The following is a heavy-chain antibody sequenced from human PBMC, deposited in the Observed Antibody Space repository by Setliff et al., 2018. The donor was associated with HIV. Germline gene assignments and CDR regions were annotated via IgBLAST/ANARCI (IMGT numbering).Heavy chain of an antibody. CDR2: IYHSGTT. V-gene: IGHV4-38-2*01. CDR3: ARLPDINSWPFDY. Sequence: SETLSLTCAVSGYSISSGYYWGWIRQTPGKGLEWIGSIYHSGTTYYNPSLRSRVTISVDTSKNQFSLSLSSVTAADTAVYYCARLPDINSWPFDYWARGTLVTVSS. D-gene: IGHD6-13*01. CDR1: GYSISSGYY. J-gene: IGHJ4*02.